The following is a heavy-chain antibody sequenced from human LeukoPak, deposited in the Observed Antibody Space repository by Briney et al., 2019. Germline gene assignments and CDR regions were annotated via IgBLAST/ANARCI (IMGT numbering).Heavy chain of an antibody. Sequence: PGGSLRLSCVASGITFSSSWMSWVRQAPGKGLEWVANIKPDGSVKYYADSVKGRFTITRDNAKNSLYLQMNSLRTEDTAVYYCARDQPDPSGTGPRFDYWGQGSLVTVSS. CDR1: GITFSSSW. V-gene: IGHV3-7*01. CDR2: IKPDGSVK. CDR3: ARDQPDPSGTGPRFDY. J-gene: IGHJ4*02. D-gene: IGHD1-1*01.